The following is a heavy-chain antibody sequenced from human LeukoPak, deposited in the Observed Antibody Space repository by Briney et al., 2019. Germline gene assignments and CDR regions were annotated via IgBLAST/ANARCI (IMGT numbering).Heavy chain of an antibody. CDR3: AGDYCSTTSCRFDY. J-gene: IGHJ4*02. CDR2: ISSGSSII. Sequence: GGSLRLSCAVSGFTFSSYSMKGVRQAPGGGVECVAYISSGSSIIYYAHSVKGQCTISRDNAKNSLYLPMNSLRAEDTAVYYCAGDYCSTTSCRFDYWGQGTLVTVSS. D-gene: IGHD2-2*01. V-gene: IGHV3-48*01. CDR1: GFTFSSYS.